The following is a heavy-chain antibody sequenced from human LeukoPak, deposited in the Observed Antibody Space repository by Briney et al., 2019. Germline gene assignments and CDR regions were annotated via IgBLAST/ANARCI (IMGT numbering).Heavy chain of an antibody. D-gene: IGHD4-17*01. V-gene: IGHV3-23*01. CDR1: GFTFSSYA. CDR2: ISGSGGST. Sequence: GGSLRLSCAASGFTFSSYAMSWVRQAPGKGLEWVSAISGSGGSTYYADSVKGRFTISRDNSKNTLYLQMNSPRAEDTAVYYCAKRSHDYGDYVVDYWGQGTLVTVSS. J-gene: IGHJ4*02. CDR3: AKRSHDYGDYVVDY.